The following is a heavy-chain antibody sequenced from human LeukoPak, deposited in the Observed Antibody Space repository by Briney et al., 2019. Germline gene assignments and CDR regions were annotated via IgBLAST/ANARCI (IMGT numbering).Heavy chain of an antibody. CDR2: ITYNSGTI. V-gene: IGHV3-48*04. D-gene: IGHD4-17*01. CDR1: GFTFRSYA. CDR3: ARASTTVPNLLDH. J-gene: IGHJ4*02. Sequence: GGSLRLSCAASGFTFRSYAMQWVRQAPGKGLEWVSYITYNSGTIFYADSVKGRFTISRDNSKNTLYLQTSSLRVEDTAVYYCARASTTVPNLLDHWGRGTLVTVSS.